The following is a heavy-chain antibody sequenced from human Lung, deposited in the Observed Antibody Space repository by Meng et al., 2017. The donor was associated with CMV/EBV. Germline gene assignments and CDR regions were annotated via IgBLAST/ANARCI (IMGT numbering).Heavy chain of an antibody. CDR3: ARDPSNTSGRYAYFDY. J-gene: IGHJ4*02. CDR1: GYTFTHHG. V-gene: IGHV1-18*01. Sequence: QLVQSGAEVKKPGASVRVSCKASGYTFTHHGISWMRQAPGQGLEWMGWISCYNGDTNYAQKLQGRVTMTTDTSTNTAYMDLRGLRSDDTAVYYCARDPSNTSGRYAYFDYWGQGTLVTVSS. D-gene: IGHD6-19*01. CDR2: ISCYNGDT.